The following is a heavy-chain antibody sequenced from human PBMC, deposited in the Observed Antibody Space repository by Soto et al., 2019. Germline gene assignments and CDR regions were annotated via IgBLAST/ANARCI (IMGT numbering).Heavy chain of an antibody. Sequence: QVQLVQSGAEVKKPGASVEVSCKASGYTFTSYGISWVRQAPGQGLEWMGWISAYNGNTNYAQKLQGRVTMTTDTPRSTGYMDLSSLRTDDTSVYYCARVPRIGFLELDNCVDPWGQGTLVTVSS. V-gene: IGHV1-18*01. J-gene: IGHJ5*02. CDR2: ISAYNGNT. D-gene: IGHD3-3*02. CDR1: GYTFTSYG. CDR3: ARVPRIGFLELDNCVDP.